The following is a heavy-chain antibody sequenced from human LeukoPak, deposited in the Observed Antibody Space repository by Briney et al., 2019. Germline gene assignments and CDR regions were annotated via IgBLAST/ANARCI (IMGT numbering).Heavy chain of an antibody. CDR2: INPSGGST. Sequence: GASVKVSCKASGYTFTSNYMHWVRQAPGQGLEWRGVINPSGGSTTYAQKFQGRVTMTRDTSTSTVYMELSSLRSEDTAVYYCATVRGYSGYDRFDYWGQGTLVTVSS. D-gene: IGHD5-12*01. J-gene: IGHJ4*02. V-gene: IGHV1-46*01. CDR3: ATVRGYSGYDRFDY. CDR1: GYTFTSNY.